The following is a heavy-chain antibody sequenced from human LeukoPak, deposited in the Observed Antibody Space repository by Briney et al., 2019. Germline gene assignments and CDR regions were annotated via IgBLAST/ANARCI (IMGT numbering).Heavy chain of an antibody. V-gene: IGHV3-23*01. Sequence: PSETLSLTCSVSGGSFDSKYWSWIRQPPGKGLEWVSAISGSGGSTYYADSVKGRFTISRDNSKNTLYLQMNSLRAEDTAVYYCAKGKGSSSRTPFDYWGQGTLVTVSS. CDR1: GGSFDSKY. D-gene: IGHD6-13*01. CDR3: AKGKGSSSRTPFDY. CDR2: ISGSGGST. J-gene: IGHJ4*02.